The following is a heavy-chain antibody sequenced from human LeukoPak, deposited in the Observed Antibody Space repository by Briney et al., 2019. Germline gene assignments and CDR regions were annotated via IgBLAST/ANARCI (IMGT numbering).Heavy chain of an antibody. J-gene: IGHJ6*02. CDR3: ARASLVRESREYYYYYGMDV. V-gene: IGHV4-61*01. CDR1: GGSVSSGSYY. Sequence: KPSETLSLTCTVSGGSVSSGSYYWSWIRQPPGKGLEWIGYIYYSGSTNYNPSLKSRVTISVDTSKNQFSLKLSSVTAADTAVYYCARASLVRESREYYYYYGMDVWGRGTTVTVSS. D-gene: IGHD3-10*01. CDR2: IYYSGST.